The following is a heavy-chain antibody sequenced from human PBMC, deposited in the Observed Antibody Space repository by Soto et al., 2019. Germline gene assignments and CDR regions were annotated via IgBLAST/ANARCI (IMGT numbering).Heavy chain of an antibody. Sequence: LSLTCTVSGGSISSYYWSWIRQPPGKGLEWIGYIYYSGSTNYNPSLKSRVTISVDTSKNQFSLKLSSVTAADTAVYYCARGEELSDSFDYWGQGTMVTVYS. CDR2: IYYSGST. CDR1: GGSISSYY. CDR3: ARGEELSDSFDY. V-gene: IGHV4-59*01. J-gene: IGHJ4*02. D-gene: IGHD3-16*02.